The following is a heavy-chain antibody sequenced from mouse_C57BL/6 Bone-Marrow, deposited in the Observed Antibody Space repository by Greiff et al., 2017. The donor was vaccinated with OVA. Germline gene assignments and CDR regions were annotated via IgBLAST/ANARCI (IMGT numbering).Heavy chain of an antibody. J-gene: IGHJ4*01. CDR1: GFTFSDYG. CDR2: ISSGSSTI. D-gene: IGHD4-1*01. V-gene: IGHV5-17*01. Sequence: EVQLQESGGGLVKPGGSLKLSCAASGFTFSDYGMHWVRQAPEKGLEWVAYISSGSSTIYYADTVKGRFTISRDNAKNTLFLQMTSLRSEDTAMYYCARPPWDYYAMDYWGQGTSVTVSS. CDR3: ARPPWDYYAMDY.